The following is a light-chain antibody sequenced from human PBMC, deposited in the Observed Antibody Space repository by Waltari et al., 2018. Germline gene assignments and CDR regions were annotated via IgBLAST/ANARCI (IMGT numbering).Light chain of an antibody. V-gene: IGKV3D-15*01. CDR1: QSINNN. CDR3: QQYDKWLLFT. Sequence: EVVLTPSPGTVSVSPGERATLSCRASQSINNNLAWFQQKPGQAPRLLVYGASTRATGIPARFSGSGSGTEFTLTISSLQSEDFAVYYCQQYDKWLLFTFGPGTKVDFK. CDR2: GAS. J-gene: IGKJ3*01.